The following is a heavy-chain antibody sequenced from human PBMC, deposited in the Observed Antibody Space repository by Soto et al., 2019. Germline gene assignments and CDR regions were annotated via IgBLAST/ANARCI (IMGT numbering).Heavy chain of an antibody. D-gene: IGHD3-10*01. CDR3: AREGYYSGSGTYSPPRYYGMDV. V-gene: IGHV1-69*13. Sequence: SVKVSCKASGGTFSSYAISWVRQAPGQGLEWMGGIIPIFGTANYAQKFQGRVTITADESTRTAYMELRSLRSDDTAVYFCAREGYYSGSGTYSPPRYYGMDVWGQGTTVTVSS. CDR2: IIPIFGTA. J-gene: IGHJ6*02. CDR1: GGTFSSYA.